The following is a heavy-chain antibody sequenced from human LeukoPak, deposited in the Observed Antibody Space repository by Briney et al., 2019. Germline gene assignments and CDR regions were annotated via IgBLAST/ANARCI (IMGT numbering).Heavy chain of an antibody. V-gene: IGHV3-53*01. CDR1: GFTVSSNY. CDR3: ARVQTVDGYYYYGMDV. CDR2: IYSGGST. Sequence: GGSLRLSCAASGFTVSSNYMSWVRQAPGKGPEWVSVIYSGGSTYYADPVKGRFTISRDNSKNTLYLQMNSLRAEDTAVYYCARVQTVDGYYYYGMDVWGQGTTVTVSS. D-gene: IGHD2-8*01. J-gene: IGHJ6*02.